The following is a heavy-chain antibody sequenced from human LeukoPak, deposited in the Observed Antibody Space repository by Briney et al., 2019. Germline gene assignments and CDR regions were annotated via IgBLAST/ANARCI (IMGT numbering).Heavy chain of an antibody. Sequence: PGGSLRLSCAASGFTFSSYEMNWVRQAPGKGLEWVSYISSSGSTIYYADSVKGRFTISRDNAKNSLYLQMNSLRAEDTAVYYCARVTDYYGSGCYFLSDNYWGQGTLVTVSS. CDR1: GFTFSSYE. J-gene: IGHJ4*02. D-gene: IGHD3-10*01. CDR2: ISSSGSTI. CDR3: ARVTDYYGSGCYFLSDNY. V-gene: IGHV3-48*03.